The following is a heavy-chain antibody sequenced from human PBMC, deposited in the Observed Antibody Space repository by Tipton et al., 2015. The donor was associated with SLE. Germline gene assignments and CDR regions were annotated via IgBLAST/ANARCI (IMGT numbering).Heavy chain of an antibody. CDR1: GFIFDDYA. V-gene: IGHV3-NL1*01. CDR2: FYVSAGT. D-gene: IGHD2-21*01. J-gene: IGHJ4*02. CDR3: AREGAYCGGDCFDY. Sequence: SLRLSCAASGFIFDDYAMHWVRQAPGKGLEWVSVFYVSAGTFYADSVRGRFTISRDTSKNMLYLEMNSLRAEDTAVYYCAREGAYCGGDCFDYWGQGTLVTVSS.